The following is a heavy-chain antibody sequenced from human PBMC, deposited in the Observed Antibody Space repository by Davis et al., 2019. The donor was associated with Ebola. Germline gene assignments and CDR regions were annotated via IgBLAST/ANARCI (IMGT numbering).Heavy chain of an antibody. CDR3: ARALRDDMDV. J-gene: IGHJ6*02. V-gene: IGHV4-59*12. Sequence: PSETLSLTCTVSGGSIGTSYWTWMRQPPGKGLDWIGNIYYTGNTNYNPSLRGRVTISVDTSKNQFSPKLSSVTAADTAVYYCARALRDDMDVWGQGTTVTVSS. CDR2: IYYTGNT. CDR1: GGSIGTSY.